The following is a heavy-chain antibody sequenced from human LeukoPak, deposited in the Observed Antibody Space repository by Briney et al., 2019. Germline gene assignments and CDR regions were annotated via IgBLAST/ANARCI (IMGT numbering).Heavy chain of an antibody. CDR3: TLGANYYDRNTYYFTDY. CDR2: IFHSGST. D-gene: IGHD3-22*01. V-gene: IGHV4-59*12. J-gene: IGHJ4*02. Sequence: PSETLSLTCTVSGGSISSYYWSRIRQPPGKGLEWIGNIFHSGSTNYNPSLKSRVTISVDTSKNQFSLRLSSVTAADTALYFCTLGANYYDRNTYYFTDYWGQGTLVTVSS. CDR1: GGSISSYY.